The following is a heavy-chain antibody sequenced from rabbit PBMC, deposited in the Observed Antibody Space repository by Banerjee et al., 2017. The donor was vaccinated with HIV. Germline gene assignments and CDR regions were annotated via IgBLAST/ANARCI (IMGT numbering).Heavy chain of an antibody. D-gene: IGHD4-1*01. CDR3: ARGLVAGGFDL. CDR2: IYPPYGAT. J-gene: IGHJ4*01. V-gene: IGHV1S40*01. Sequence: QSLEESGGDLVKPGASLTLTCTASGFSFSSVYYMCWVRQAPGKGLEWIAGIYPPYGATDYASWVNGRLTISLDNAQNTVFLQMTSLPAADTAPYFCARGLVAGGFDLWGPGTRVTVS. CDR1: GFSFSSVYY.